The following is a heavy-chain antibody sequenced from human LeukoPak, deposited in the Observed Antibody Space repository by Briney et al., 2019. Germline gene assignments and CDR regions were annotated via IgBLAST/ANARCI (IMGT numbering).Heavy chain of an antibody. Sequence: GGSLRLSCAASGFTFSSYGMSWVRQAPGKGLEWVSAISGSGGSTYYADSVKGRFTISRDNSKNTLYLQMNSLTVEDTALYYCVKRVRYGSGTYHFDYWGQGTLVTVSS. D-gene: IGHD3-10*01. J-gene: IGHJ4*02. CDR2: ISGSGGST. CDR3: VKRVRYGSGTYHFDY. V-gene: IGHV3-23*01. CDR1: GFTFSSYG.